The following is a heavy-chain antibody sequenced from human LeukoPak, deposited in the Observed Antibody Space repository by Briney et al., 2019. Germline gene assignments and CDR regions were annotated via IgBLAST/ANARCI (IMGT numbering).Heavy chain of an antibody. CDR2: LYYRGST. CDR3: ARVVEDSSGYYISYGMDV. D-gene: IGHD3-22*01. Sequence: SVTLSLTRTDSGGSIHRYYWLWIHQAPGQGLEWIGYLYYRGSTNYNPSLKSRVTISVDTSKNQFSLKLSSVTAADTAVYYCARVVEDSSGYYISYGMDVWGQGTTVTVSS. V-gene: IGHV4-59*07. J-gene: IGHJ6*02. CDR1: GGSIHRYY.